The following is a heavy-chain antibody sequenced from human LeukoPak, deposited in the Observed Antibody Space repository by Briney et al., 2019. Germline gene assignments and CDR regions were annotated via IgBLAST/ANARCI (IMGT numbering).Heavy chain of an antibody. V-gene: IGHV1-46*01. CDR3: AQGDYYYYMDV. Sequence: ASVKVSCKASGYTFTSYYMHWVRQAPGQGLEWMGIINPSGGSTSYAQKFQGRATMTRDTSISTAYMELSRLRSDDTAVYYCAQGDYYYYMDVWGKGTTVTVSS. CDR2: INPSGGST. J-gene: IGHJ6*03. CDR1: GYTFTSYY.